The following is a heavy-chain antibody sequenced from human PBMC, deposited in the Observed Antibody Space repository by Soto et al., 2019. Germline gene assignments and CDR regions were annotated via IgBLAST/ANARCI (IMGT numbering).Heavy chain of an antibody. V-gene: IGHV3-7*01. CDR3: ARSSREVSGACVSDYLRY. CDR2: IKWDASEK. J-gene: IGHJ4*01. Sequence: PGGSLRLSCAASGFTFGYYWMSWVRQAPGKGLEWLATIKWDASEKKYVDSVKRRFTMSRDNTKNSVYLQMDRMRAEDTCVYFCARSSREVSGACVSDYLRYLGPGTLVHVSS. D-gene: IGHD4-17*01. CDR1: GFTFGYYW.